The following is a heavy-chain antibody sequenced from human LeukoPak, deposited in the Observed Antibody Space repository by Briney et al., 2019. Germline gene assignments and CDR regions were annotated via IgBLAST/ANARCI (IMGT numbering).Heavy chain of an antibody. D-gene: IGHD6-19*01. CDR2: ISAYNGNT. CDR3: ARDRTGIAVAGKDY. Sequence: GASVKVSCKASGYTLTSYGISWVRQAPGQGLEWMGWISAYNGNTNYAQKLQGRVTMTTDTSTSTAYMELRSLRSDDTAVYYCARDRTGIAVAGKDYWGQGTLVTVSS. CDR1: GYTLTSYG. V-gene: IGHV1-18*01. J-gene: IGHJ4*02.